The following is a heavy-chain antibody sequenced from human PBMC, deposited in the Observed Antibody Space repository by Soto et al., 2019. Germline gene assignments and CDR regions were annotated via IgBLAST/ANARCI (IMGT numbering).Heavy chain of an antibody. CDR2: VSGSGGST. J-gene: IGHJ4*02. Sequence: EVQLLESGGGLVQPGGSLRLSCAASGFTFSSYAMSWVRQAPGKGLECISAVSGSGGSTYYADSVKGRFTISRDNSKDTLYLQMNNLRAGDTAVYYRATPPDDNWNDYWGQGTLVTVSS. CDR3: ATPPDDNWNDY. V-gene: IGHV3-23*01. D-gene: IGHD1-20*01. CDR1: GFTFSSYA.